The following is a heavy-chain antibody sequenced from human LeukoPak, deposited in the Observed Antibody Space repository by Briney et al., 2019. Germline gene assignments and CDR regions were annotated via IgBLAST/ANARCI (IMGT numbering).Heavy chain of an antibody. Sequence: GGSLRLSCAASGFTFSSYAMHWVRQAPGKGLEWVAVISYDGSNKYYADSVKGRFTISRDNSKNTLYLQMNSLRAEDTAVYYCANLFYGSSWAGDYWGQGTLVTVSS. CDR1: GFTFSSYA. V-gene: IGHV3-30*04. CDR3: ANLFYGSSWAGDY. J-gene: IGHJ4*02. D-gene: IGHD6-13*01. CDR2: ISYDGSNK.